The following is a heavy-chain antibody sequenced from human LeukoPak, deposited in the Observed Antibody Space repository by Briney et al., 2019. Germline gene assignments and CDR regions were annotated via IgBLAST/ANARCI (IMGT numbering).Heavy chain of an antibody. CDR3: AREGQVAGFPFDY. V-gene: IGHV3-30-3*01. D-gene: IGHD6-19*01. CDR2: ISYDGSNK. CDR1: GFPFSSYA. Sequence: GGSLRLSCAASGFPFSSYAMHWVRQAPGKGLEWVAVISYDGSNKYYADSVKGRFTISRDNSKNTLYLQMNSLRAEDTAVYYCAREGQVAGFPFDYWGQGTLVTVSS. J-gene: IGHJ4*02.